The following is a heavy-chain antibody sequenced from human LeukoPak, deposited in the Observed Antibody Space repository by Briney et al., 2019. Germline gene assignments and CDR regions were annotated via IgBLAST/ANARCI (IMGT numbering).Heavy chain of an antibody. CDR2: INLNSGGT. J-gene: IGHJ4*02. V-gene: IGHV1-2*06. D-gene: IGHD1-26*01. CDR3: ARDLSSTSNWEFDF. CDR1: GYTFTGYF. Sequence: ASVKVSCKASGYTFTGYFMHWVRQAPGQGLEWMGRINLNSGGTYYAQNFQGRVTITRDTSISTAYVELSRLTSDDTAMYYCARDLSSTSNWEFDFWGQGTLVTVSS.